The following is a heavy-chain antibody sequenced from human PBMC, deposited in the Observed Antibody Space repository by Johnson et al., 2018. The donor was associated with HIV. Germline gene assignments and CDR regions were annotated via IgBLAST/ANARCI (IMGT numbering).Heavy chain of an antibody. CDR3: ARGSSSWYGVFDAFDI. CDR2: ISHDVNNK. V-gene: IGHV3-30*03. Sequence: QVQLVESGGGLVQRGGSLRLSCVASGVTVSNNYMIWVRQAPGKGLEWVAAISHDVNNKFSADSVKGRFTLSRDNSKNTLYLQMDSLRPEDTAVYYCARGSSSWYGVFDAFDIWGQGTMVTVSS. D-gene: IGHD6-13*01. CDR1: GVTVSNNY. J-gene: IGHJ3*02.